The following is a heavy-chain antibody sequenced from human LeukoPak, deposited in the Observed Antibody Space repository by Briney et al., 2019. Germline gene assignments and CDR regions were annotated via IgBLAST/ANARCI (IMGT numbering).Heavy chain of an antibody. CDR2: ISYDGSNK. D-gene: IGHD1-14*01. J-gene: IGHJ3*02. CDR1: GFTFSSYG. CDR3: AKDTDPLPGGAFDI. V-gene: IGHV3-30*18. Sequence: GGSLRLSCAASGFTFSSYGMHWVRQAPGKGLEWVAVISYDGSNKYYAGSVKGRFTISRDNSKNTLYLQMNSLRAEDTAVYYCAKDTDPLPGGAFDIWGQGTMVTVSS.